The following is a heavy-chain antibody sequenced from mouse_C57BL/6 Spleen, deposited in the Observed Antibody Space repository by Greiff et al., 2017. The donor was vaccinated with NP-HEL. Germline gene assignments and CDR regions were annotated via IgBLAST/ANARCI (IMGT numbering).Heavy chain of an antibody. J-gene: IGHJ4*01. Sequence: VQLQQSVAELVRPGASVKLSCTASGFNIKNTYMHWVKQRPEQGLEWIGRIDPANGNTKYAPKFQGKATITADTSSNTAYLQLSSLTSEDTAIYYCARGVYYYGSRDYYAMDYWGQGTSVTVSS. D-gene: IGHD1-1*01. CDR1: GFNIKNTY. CDR2: IDPANGNT. V-gene: IGHV14-3*01. CDR3: ARGVYYYGSRDYYAMDY.